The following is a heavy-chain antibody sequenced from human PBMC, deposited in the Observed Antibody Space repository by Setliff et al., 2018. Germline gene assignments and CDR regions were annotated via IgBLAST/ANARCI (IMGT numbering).Heavy chain of an antibody. CDR3: ARSPAVLGIVYLDP. V-gene: IGHV1-69*10. CDR2: IIPILGIA. J-gene: IGHJ5*02. Sequence: GASVKVSCKASGGTFSSYGISWVRQAPGQGLEWMGGIIPILGIANYAQKFQGRVTITTDESTSTAYMELDSLRSEDTAVYYCARSPAVLGIVYLDPWGQGTLVTVSS. D-gene: IGHD2-15*01. CDR1: GGTFSSYG.